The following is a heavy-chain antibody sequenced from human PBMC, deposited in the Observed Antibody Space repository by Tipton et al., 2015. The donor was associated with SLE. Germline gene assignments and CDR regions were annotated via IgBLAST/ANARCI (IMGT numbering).Heavy chain of an antibody. CDR1: GFTFSRYT. D-gene: IGHD2-15*01. Sequence: RSLRLSCAASGFTFSRYTLHWVRQAPGKGLEGVAVISYDGNTKYYADSVKGRFTISRDNSKNTLYLQMNSLRAEDTAVYYCARDGGYCSGGKCLNWFDPWGQGTLVTVSS. CDR3: ARDGGYCSGGKCLNWFDP. CDR2: ISYDGNTK. J-gene: IGHJ5*02. V-gene: IGHV3-30*04.